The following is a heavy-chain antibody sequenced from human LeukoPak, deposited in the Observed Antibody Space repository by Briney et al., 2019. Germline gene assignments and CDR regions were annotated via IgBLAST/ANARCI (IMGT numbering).Heavy chain of an antibody. V-gene: IGHV1-69*04. J-gene: IGHJ6*02. CDR2: IIPILGIA. D-gene: IGHD2-15*01. Sequence: SVKLSCKASGGTFSSYAISWVRQAPGQGLEWMGRIIPILGIANYAQKFQGRVTITADKSTSTAYMELSSLRSEDTAVYYCARDEVVVVAARYYYYGMDVWGQGTTVTVSS. CDR3: ARDEVVVVAARYYYYGMDV. CDR1: GGTFSSYA.